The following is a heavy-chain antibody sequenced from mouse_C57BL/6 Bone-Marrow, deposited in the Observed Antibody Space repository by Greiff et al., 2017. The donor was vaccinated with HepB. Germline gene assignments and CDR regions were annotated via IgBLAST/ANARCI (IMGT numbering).Heavy chain of an antibody. D-gene: IGHD3-2*02. CDR2: IGPETGGN. Sequence: VKLQESGAELVRPGASVTLSCKASGFTFTDYEMHWVKQTPVHGLEWIGAIGPETGGNAYNHKFKGKAILTAYKSSSTAYMVLRSLTSEDSAVYYCTRGLRLLFDYWGQGTTLTVSS. J-gene: IGHJ2*01. V-gene: IGHV1-15*01. CDR1: GFTFTDYE. CDR3: TRGLRLLFDY.